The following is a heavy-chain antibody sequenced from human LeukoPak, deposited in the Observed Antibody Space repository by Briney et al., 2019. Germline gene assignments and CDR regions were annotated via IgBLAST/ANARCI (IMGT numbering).Heavy chain of an antibody. V-gene: IGHV3-23*01. J-gene: IGHJ3*02. CDR3: VRRDIYTTSSWGAFDI. Sequence: GGSLRLSCAASGFTFSRYVMNWVRQVPGRRPDWVSSISATGGEIFYADSVKGRFTISRDNSNNMVYLQTDSLRTDDTASYYCVRRDIYTTSSWGAFDIWGQGTLVTVSS. CDR1: GFTFSRYV. CDR2: ISATGGEI. D-gene: IGHD6-6*01.